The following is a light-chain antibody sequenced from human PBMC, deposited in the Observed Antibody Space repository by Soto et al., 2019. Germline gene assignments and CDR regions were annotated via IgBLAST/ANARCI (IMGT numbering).Light chain of an antibody. CDR1: SSNIGTNF. CDR3: AAWDDSLSGVL. J-gene: IGLJ2*01. V-gene: IGLV1-47*01. Sequence: QSVLTQPPSASGPPGQRVTISCSGSSSNIGTNFVYWYQQLPGTAPKLLIYRNNQRPSGVPDRFSGSKSGTSAFLAVSGLRSEDEADYYCAAWDDSLSGVLFGGGTKLTVL. CDR2: RNN.